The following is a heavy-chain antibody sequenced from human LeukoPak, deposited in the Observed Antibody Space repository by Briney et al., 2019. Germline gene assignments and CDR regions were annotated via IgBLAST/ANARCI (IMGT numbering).Heavy chain of an antibody. Sequence: PGGSLRLSCAASGFTFSSYAMSAVRQAPGKGLEWVSAISGSGGSTYYADSVKGRFTISRDNSKNTLYLQMNSLRAEDTAVYDCGKGSAAMVRGVISHWGQGTLVTVSS. D-gene: IGHD3-10*01. J-gene: IGHJ4*02. CDR3: GKGSAAMVRGVISH. CDR2: ISGSGGST. V-gene: IGHV3-23*01. CDR1: GFTFSSYA.